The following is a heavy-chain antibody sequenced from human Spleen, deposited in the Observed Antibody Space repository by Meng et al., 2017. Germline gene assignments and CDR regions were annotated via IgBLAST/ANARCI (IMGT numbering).Heavy chain of an antibody. Sequence: GGSLRLSCAASGFTFSSYEMNWVRQAPGKGLEWVAHINQDGSEKYYVDSVKGRFTISRDNARNSLYLQMNSLRAEDTAVYYCARDPVAGGDFDSWGQGTLVTVSS. V-gene: IGHV3-7*01. D-gene: IGHD1-26*01. J-gene: IGHJ4*02. CDR1: GFTFSSYE. CDR2: INQDGSEK. CDR3: ARDPVAGGDFDS.